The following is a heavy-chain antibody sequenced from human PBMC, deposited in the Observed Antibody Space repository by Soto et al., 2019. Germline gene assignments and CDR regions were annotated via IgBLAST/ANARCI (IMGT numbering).Heavy chain of an antibody. Sequence: EAQLVESGGGLVQPGESLKLSCEASGFTLSGSVIHWVRQASGKGLEWVGRIRSKASNYATAYAASVEGRFTISRDDSENTAYLHMNSLKIEDTAVYYCTRLGYSSGWTDYWGQGAPVTVSS. J-gene: IGHJ4*02. D-gene: IGHD6-19*01. V-gene: IGHV3-73*02. CDR2: IRSKASNYAT. CDR1: GFTLSGSV. CDR3: TRLGYSSGWTDY.